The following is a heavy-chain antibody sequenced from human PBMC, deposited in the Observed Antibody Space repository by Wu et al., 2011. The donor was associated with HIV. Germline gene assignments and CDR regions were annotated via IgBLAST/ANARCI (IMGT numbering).Heavy chain of an antibody. CDR3: ARLARSETSNPMDY. J-gene: IGHJ4*02. CDR2: IYPNDSDT. D-gene: IGHD2-15*01. CDR1: GYSFSTYW. Sequence: VQLVQSGAEVKKPGESLKISCKGSGYSFSTYWIGWVRQMPGKGLGLMAIIYPNDSDTRYSPSFQGQVTISADKSISTAYLQWSSLKASDTAIYFCARLARSETSNPMDYWGQGTQVTVST. V-gene: IGHV5-51*01.